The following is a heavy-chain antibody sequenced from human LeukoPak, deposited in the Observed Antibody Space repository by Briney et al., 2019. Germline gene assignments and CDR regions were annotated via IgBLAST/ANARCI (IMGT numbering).Heavy chain of an antibody. CDR1: GFTFSDYY. J-gene: IGHJ4*02. CDR2: ISSSGGAM. D-gene: IGHD3-22*01. CDR3: ARVPDRSGYYFYFDY. V-gene: IGHV3-11*01. Sequence: GGSLRLSCGTSGFTFSDYYMSWIRQAPGKGLEWVSYISSSGGAMYYADSVKGRFTISRDNANNSLYLQMNSLRAEDTAVYYCARVPDRSGYYFYFDYWGQGTLVTVSS.